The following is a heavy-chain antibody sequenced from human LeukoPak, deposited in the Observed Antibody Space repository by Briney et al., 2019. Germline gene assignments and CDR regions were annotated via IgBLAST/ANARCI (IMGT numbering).Heavy chain of an antibody. CDR3: ARRYCISTGCSAFDY. CDR2: MNPNSGDS. Sequence: ASVKVSCKASGYTFTNYDINWVRQATGQGLEWIVWMNPNSGDSHSVDKFQGRVTVTRDTSIRTAYMELSGLRSDDTAVYYCARRYCISTGCSAFDYWGLGTPVTVSS. J-gene: IGHJ4*02. D-gene: IGHD2-2*01. V-gene: IGHV1-8*01. CDR1: GYTFTNYD.